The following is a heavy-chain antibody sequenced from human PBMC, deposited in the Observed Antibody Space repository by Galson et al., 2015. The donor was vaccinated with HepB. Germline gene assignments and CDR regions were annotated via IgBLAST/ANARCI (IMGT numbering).Heavy chain of an antibody. V-gene: IGHV1-69*06. CDR2: IIPIFGTA. CDR1: GGTFSSYA. J-gene: IGHJ3*02. D-gene: IGHD6-19*01. CDR3: ARDLEQWLADDAFDI. Sequence: SVKVSCKASGGTFSSYAISWVRQAPGQGLEWMGGIIPIFGTANYAQKFQGRVTITADKSTSTAYMELSSLRSEDTAVYYCARDLEQWLADDAFDIWGQGTMVTVSS.